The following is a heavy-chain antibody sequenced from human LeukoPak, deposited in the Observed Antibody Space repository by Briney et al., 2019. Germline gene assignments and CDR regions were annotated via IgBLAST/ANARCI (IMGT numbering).Heavy chain of an antibody. Sequence: SETLSLTCIVSGYSISSGYYWGWIRQPPGKGLEWIGSIYHSGSTYYNPSLKSRVTISVDTSKNQFSLKLSSVTAADTAVYYCARESPITYYYDSSGYEVDIWGQGTMVTVSS. CDR2: IYHSGST. V-gene: IGHV4-38-2*02. CDR3: ARESPITYYYDSSGYEVDI. CDR1: GYSISSGYY. D-gene: IGHD3-22*01. J-gene: IGHJ3*02.